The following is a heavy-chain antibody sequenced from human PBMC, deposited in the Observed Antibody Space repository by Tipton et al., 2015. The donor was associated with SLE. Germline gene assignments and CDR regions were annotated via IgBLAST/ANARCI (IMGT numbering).Heavy chain of an antibody. CDR3: ARILRWRWFDP. D-gene: IGHD4-23*01. V-gene: IGHV4-59*07. Sequence: TLSLTCTVSGVSMSTHYWTWIRQPPGKGLEWIGYIHDSGSAIYNPSLKSRVTISVDTSESQFSLGMSSVTAADTAVYYCARILRWRWFDPWGQGTLVTVSS. J-gene: IGHJ5*02. CDR1: GVSMSTHY. CDR2: IHDSGSA.